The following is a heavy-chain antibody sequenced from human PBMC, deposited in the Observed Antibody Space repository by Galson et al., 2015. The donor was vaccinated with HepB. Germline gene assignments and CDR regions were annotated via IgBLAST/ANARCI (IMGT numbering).Heavy chain of an antibody. V-gene: IGHV3-23*01. D-gene: IGHD3-10*01. CDR3: AKFVGSGTYYNFPDY. CDR2: ISDIGGTA. Sequence: SLRLSCAASGFTFSSHDMSWLRQAPGRGLEWVSTISDIGGTADYTDSVRGRFTISRNNSGNTLYLQMNSLTDDDTAIYYCAKFVGSGTYYNFPDYWGQGTLVTVSP. J-gene: IGHJ4*02. CDR1: GFTFSSHD.